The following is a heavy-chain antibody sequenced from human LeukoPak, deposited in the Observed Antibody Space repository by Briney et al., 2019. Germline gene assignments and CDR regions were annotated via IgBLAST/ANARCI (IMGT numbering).Heavy chain of an antibody. J-gene: IGHJ4*02. D-gene: IGHD3-10*01. CDR3: ARDLSPYYGSGSYGY. CDR1: GGSFSGYY. V-gene: IGHV4-4*07. CDR2: IYTSGST. Sequence: PSETLSLTCAVYGGSFSGYYWSWIRQPAGKGLEWIGRIYTSGSTNYNPSLKSRVTMSVDTSKNQFSLKLSSVTAADTAVYYCARDLSPYYGSGSYGYWGQGTLVTVSS.